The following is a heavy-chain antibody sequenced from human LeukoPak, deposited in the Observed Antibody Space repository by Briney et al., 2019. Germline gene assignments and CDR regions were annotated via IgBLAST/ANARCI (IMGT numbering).Heavy chain of an antibody. CDR3: ARESTRDYTVPYDY. V-gene: IGHV3-30-3*01. CDR2: ISYDGSNK. J-gene: IGHJ4*02. D-gene: IGHD4-17*01. CDR1: GFTFSSYA. Sequence: PGGSLRLSCAASGFTFSSYAMHWVRQAPGKGLEWVAVISYDGSNKYYADSVKGRFTISRDNSKNTLYLQMNSLRAEDTAVYYCARESTRDYTVPYDYWGQGTLVTVSS.